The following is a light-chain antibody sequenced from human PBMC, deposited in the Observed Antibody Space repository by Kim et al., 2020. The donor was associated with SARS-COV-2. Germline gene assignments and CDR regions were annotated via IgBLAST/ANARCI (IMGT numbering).Light chain of an antibody. V-gene: IGLV6-57*03. CDR2: EDN. J-gene: IGLJ3*02. Sequence: EPMPDHRGSGGLASKYVQWYPQSPGSAPTTVIYEDNQRPSGVPDRLSGSIDSSSNSASLTISGLKTEDEADYYCQSYDSSNPWVFGGGTQLTVL. CDR3: QSYDSSNPWV. CDR1: SGGLASKY.